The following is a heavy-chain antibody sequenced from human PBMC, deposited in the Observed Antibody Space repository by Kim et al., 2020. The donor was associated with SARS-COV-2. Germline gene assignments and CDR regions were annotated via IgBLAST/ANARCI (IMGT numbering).Heavy chain of an antibody. CDR3: ARGSVSQGYCSGGSCYGFHWFDP. Sequence: ASVKVSCKASGYTFTSYDINWVRQATGQGLEWMGWMNPNSGNTGYAQKFQGRVTMTRNTSISTAYMALRSLRSEDTAVYYCARGSVSQGYCSGGSCYGFHWFDPWGQGTLVTVSS. J-gene: IGHJ5*02. CDR1: GYTFTSYD. CDR2: MNPNSGNT. D-gene: IGHD2-15*01. V-gene: IGHV1-8*01.